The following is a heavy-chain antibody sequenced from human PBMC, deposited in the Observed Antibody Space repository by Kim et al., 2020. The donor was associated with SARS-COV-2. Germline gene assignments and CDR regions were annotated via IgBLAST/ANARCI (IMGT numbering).Heavy chain of an antibody. CDR3: ARNLHSSAWTFFWYFVL. Sequence: GGSLRLSCVASGFTFSSYSMTWVRQAPGKGLEWVSTIFGSGSSTYSADSAKGRFTISRDDSKKTLYLEMNSLRAEDTAVYYCARNLHSSAWTFFWYFVLWGGGTLVTLSS. V-gene: IGHV3-23*05. CDR1: GFTFSSYS. CDR2: IFGSGSST. D-gene: IGHD6-19*01. J-gene: IGHJ2*01.